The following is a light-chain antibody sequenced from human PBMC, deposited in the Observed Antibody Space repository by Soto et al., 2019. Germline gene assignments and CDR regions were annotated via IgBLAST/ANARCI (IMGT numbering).Light chain of an antibody. V-gene: IGKV3-20*01. CDR1: QSVSSTF. J-gene: IGKJ3*01. CDR3: QQYGSSPIFS. Sequence: EIGLTQSPGTLSLSPGDSATLSCRASQSVSSTFLAWYQHKPGRPPRLLIHGASSRATGIPDRFTGSGSGTDFTLTISRLEPEDFGVYYCQQYGSSPIFSFGPGTRVDI. CDR2: GAS.